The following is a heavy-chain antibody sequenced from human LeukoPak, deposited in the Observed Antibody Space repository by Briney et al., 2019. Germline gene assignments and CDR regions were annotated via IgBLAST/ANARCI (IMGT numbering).Heavy chain of an antibody. V-gene: IGHV1-18*01. Sequence: AGVKVSCKASVYTFTSYGISWVRQAPGQGVEWVGWISAYNGNTNYAQTLQGRVTMTTDTSTSTAYMELRSLRSDDTAVYYCARDPPAVAGTFDYWGQGTLVTVSS. CDR2: ISAYNGNT. J-gene: IGHJ4*02. D-gene: IGHD6-19*01. CDR1: VYTFTSYG. CDR3: ARDPPAVAGTFDY.